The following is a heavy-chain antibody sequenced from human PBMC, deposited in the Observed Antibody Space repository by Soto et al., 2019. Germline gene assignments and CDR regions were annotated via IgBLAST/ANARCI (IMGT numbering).Heavy chain of an antibody. J-gene: IGHJ5*02. Sequence: EVQLLGSGGGLVQPGGSLRLSCAVSGFTFSNYAMSWVRQAPGKGLEWVSAISGSGNSTNYADSVKGGFTISRDNSKNTVYLQMNSLRAEDTAVYYCARDVWELLRGFDPWGQGTLVTVSS. V-gene: IGHV3-23*01. CDR1: GFTFSNYA. D-gene: IGHD1-26*01. CDR3: ARDVWELLRGFDP. CDR2: ISGSGNST.